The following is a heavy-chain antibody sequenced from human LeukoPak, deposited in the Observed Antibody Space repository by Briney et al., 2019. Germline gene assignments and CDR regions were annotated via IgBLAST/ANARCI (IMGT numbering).Heavy chain of an antibody. J-gene: IGHJ4*02. Sequence: ASVKVSCKASGYTFTDYYIHWVRQAPGQGLEWLGWMKPNSGGTNYAQKFQGRVTMTRDTSISTAYMELSRLRSDDTAVYYCARGIAVAAGDYWGQGTLVTVSS. CDR1: GYTFTDYY. CDR3: ARGIAVAAGDY. D-gene: IGHD6-19*01. CDR2: MKPNSGGT. V-gene: IGHV1-2*02.